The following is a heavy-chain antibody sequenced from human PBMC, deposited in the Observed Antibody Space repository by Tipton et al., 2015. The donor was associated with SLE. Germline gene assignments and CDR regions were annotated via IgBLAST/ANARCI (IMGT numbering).Heavy chain of an antibody. D-gene: IGHD7-27*01. J-gene: IGHJ4*02. V-gene: IGHV4-34*01. Sequence: TLSLTCAVYGVSFSGYYWSWIRQPPGKGLEWIGEINHSGSTNYNPSLKSRVTISVDTSKNQFSLKLNSVTAADTAVYYCARGTGDADYWGQGTLVTVSS. CDR2: INHSGST. CDR1: GVSFSGYY. CDR3: ARGTGDADY.